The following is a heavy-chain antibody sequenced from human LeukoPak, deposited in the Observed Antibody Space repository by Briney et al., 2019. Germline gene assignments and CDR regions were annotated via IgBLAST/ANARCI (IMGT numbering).Heavy chain of an antibody. CDR2: IKHNGDEL. CDR3: ARDSEQWLVMSGYFDY. D-gene: IGHD6-19*01. Sequence: PGGSLRLSCAASGFTFSSYWMTWVRQAPGKGLEWVANIKHNGDELNYVDSVEDRFTISRDNAKNSLYLQMNSLRAEDTAVYYCARDSEQWLVMSGYFDYWGQGTLVTVSS. V-gene: IGHV3-7*01. J-gene: IGHJ4*02. CDR1: GFTFSSYW.